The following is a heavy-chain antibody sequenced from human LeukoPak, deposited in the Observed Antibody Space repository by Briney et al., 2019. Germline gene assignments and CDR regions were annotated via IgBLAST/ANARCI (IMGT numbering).Heavy chain of an antibody. Sequence: PGGSLRLSCAVSGFRVSSNHMTWVRQAPGKGLEWVSLIYTGDVTYYADSVKGRFTISTDNSKNTLYLQMNSLRAEDTAVYYCAVQRGGDGYNTFDYWGQGTLVTVSS. V-gene: IGHV3-53*01. CDR1: GFRVSSNH. CDR3: AVQRGGDGYNTFDY. J-gene: IGHJ4*02. CDR2: IYTGDVT. D-gene: IGHD5-24*01.